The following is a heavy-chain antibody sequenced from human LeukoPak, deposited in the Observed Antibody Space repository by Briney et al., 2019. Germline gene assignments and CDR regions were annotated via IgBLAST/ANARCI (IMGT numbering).Heavy chain of an antibody. D-gene: IGHD2-15*01. CDR3: AKGVVAATNAAYYGMDV. CDR1: GFTFSNYG. CDR2: ISYDESDK. V-gene: IGHV3-30*18. J-gene: IGHJ6*02. Sequence: GRSLRPSCEASGFTFSNYGMHWVRQAPGKGLEWVAVISYDESDKYYADSVKGRFTISRDNSKNTLYLQMNSLRPEDTAVYYCAKGVVAATNAAYYGMDVWGQGTTVTVSS.